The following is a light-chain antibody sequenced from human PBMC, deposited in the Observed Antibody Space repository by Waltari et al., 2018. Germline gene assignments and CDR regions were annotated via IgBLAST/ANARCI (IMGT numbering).Light chain of an antibody. CDR2: AKN. J-gene: IGLJ1*01. CDR3: ASRDTNGKRYV. CDR1: SLRGYY. Sequence: SSELTQDPAVSVALGQTVRITCQGDSLRGYYPGWFQQKPGQAPVIVIYAKNKRPSGVTDRFSGSTSGNTASLTITGAQADDEAVYFCASRDTNGKRYVFGTGTKVTVL. V-gene: IGLV3-19*01.